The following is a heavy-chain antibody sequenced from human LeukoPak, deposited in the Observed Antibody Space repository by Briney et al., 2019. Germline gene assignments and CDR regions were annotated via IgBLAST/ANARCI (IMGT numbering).Heavy chain of an antibody. CDR2: IGTAGDT. CDR1: GFTLSSYA. Sequence: PGGSLRLSCAASGFTLSSYAMHWVRQPAGKGLEWVSAIGTAGDTFYPGSVKGRFTISRENAKKSLFLQMNSLRAEDTAVYYCANLVVPAADFDYWGQGTLVTVSS. V-gene: IGHV3-13*01. CDR3: ANLVVPAADFDY. D-gene: IGHD2-2*01. J-gene: IGHJ4*02.